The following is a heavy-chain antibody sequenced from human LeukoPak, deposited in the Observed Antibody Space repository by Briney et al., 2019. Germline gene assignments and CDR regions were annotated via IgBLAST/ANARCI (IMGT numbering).Heavy chain of an antibody. CDR2: ISWNSGSI. Sequence: PGGSLRLSCAASGFTFDDYAMHWVRQAPGKGLEWVSGISWNSGSIGYADSVKGRFTISRDNAKNSLYLQMNSLRVEDMALYYCAKGNYGDGGPFDYWGQGTLVTVSS. CDR3: AKGNYGDGGPFDY. CDR1: GFTFDDYA. D-gene: IGHD4-17*01. J-gene: IGHJ4*02. V-gene: IGHV3-9*03.